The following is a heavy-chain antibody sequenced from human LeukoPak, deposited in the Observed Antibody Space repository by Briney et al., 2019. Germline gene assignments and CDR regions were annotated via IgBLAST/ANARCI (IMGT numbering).Heavy chain of an antibody. CDR1: GFTFSSYA. Sequence: GGSLRLSCAASGFTFSSYAMHWVRQAPGKGLEWVAVISYDGSNKYYADSVKGRFTISRDNSKNTLYPQMNSLRAEDTAVYYCARDMFDYWGQGTLVTVSS. J-gene: IGHJ4*02. CDR3: ARDMFDY. V-gene: IGHV3-30-3*01. CDR2: ISYDGSNK.